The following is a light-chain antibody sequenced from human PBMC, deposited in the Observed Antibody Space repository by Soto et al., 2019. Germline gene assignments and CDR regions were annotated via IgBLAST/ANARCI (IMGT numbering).Light chain of an antibody. Sequence: EIVLTHSPGTLSLSPCERATLSFSASQSVSSYFAGYQQQTRQEPTLLLYDASSRTTGIPAKFSGSGSCTAFSITTSSLEPEEFAAYYCQQRNNWSPVTFGGGTKVDIK. J-gene: IGKJ4*01. V-gene: IGKV3-11*01. CDR3: QQRNNWSPVT. CDR2: DAS. CDR1: QSVSSY.